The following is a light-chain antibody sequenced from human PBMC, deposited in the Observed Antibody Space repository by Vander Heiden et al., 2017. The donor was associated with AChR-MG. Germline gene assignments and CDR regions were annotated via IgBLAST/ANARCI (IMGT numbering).Light chain of an antibody. CDR1: QDISNY. CDR2: DAS. V-gene: IGKV1-33*01. Sequence: DSQMTQSQSSLSASVGDRVTITCQASQDISNYLNWYQQKPVKAPKLLIYDASNLETGVPSTFSASASGTDFTFTISSLQPEDIATYYCQQYDNLPITFGPRTRPEIK. J-gene: IGKJ5*01. CDR3: QQYDNLPIT.